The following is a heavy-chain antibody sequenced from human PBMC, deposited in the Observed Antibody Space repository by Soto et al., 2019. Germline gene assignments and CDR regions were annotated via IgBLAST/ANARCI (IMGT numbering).Heavy chain of an antibody. CDR1: GGTFSSYT. J-gene: IGHJ5*02. Sequence: ASVKVSCKASGGTFSSYTISWVRQAPGQGLEWMGRIIPILGIANYAQKFQGRVTITADKSTSTAYMELSSLRSEDTAVYYCARDGAYCGGDCYAPNPNWFDPWGQGTLVTVSS. CDR2: IIPILGIA. CDR3: ARDGAYCGGDCYAPNPNWFDP. D-gene: IGHD2-21*02. V-gene: IGHV1-69*04.